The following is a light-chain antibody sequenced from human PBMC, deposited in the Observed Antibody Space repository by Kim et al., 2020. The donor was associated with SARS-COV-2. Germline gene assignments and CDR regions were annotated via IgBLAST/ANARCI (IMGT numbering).Light chain of an antibody. CDR2: GGA. V-gene: IGKV3-20*01. J-gene: IGKJ1*01. CDR1: ECVCSGD. CDR3: QQYGSTPTWT. Sequence: PGERAHLSCRASECVCSGDFAWDQQEPGQAPRLLIYGGATQADGIPCRFSGSGSGKELTLTISRLGPEDFAVDYCQQYGSTPTWTLGQGTRLEI.